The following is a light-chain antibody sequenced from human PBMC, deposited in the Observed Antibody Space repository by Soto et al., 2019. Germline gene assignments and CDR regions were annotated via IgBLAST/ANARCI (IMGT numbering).Light chain of an antibody. Sequence: DIQMTQSPTSLSAPVGDSVTITCRASQNIKKFLNWYQQKPGTAPKLLIYTASSVQAGFPSRFSGSGSGTDFILTISNLQPEDFATYSCQQACSAPLTFGGGTRVEI. CDR2: TAS. J-gene: IGKJ4*01. V-gene: IGKV1-39*01. CDR3: QQACSAPLT. CDR1: QNIKKF.